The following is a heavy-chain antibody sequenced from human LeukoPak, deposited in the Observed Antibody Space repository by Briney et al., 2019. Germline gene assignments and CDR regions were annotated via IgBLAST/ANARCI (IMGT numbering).Heavy chain of an antibody. D-gene: IGHD1-1*01. Sequence: GGSLRLSCAASGFTFSKYWMLWVRQAPGKGLESVSRINTDGTVTTYADSVKGRFTVSRDNADNTMFLQMNSVRDEDTAVDYCARDGYGYNYMDVWGKGTTVTVS. CDR1: GFTFSKYW. V-gene: IGHV3-74*01. J-gene: IGHJ6*03. CDR2: INTDGTVT. CDR3: ARDGYGYNYMDV.